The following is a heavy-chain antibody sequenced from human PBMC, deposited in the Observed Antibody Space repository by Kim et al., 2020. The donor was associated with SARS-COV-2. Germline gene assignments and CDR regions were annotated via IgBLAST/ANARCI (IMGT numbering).Heavy chain of an antibody. J-gene: IGHJ4*02. Sequence: GGSLRLSCVAAGFTFSSYAMHGVRQAQGKGLEWVAVISYDGSNKYYADSVKGRFTISRDNSKNTRYLQRNSLRAEDTAVYYCARDALDIVVVTHPDYWGQDTLVTGSS. CDR2: ISYDGSNK. CDR1: GFTFSSYA. CDR3: ARDALDIVVVTHPDY. D-gene: IGHD2-21*02. V-gene: IGHV3-30*04.